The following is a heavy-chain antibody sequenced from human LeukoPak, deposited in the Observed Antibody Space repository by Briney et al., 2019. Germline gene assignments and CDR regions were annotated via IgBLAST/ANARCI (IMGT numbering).Heavy chain of an antibody. V-gene: IGHV3-74*01. CDR2: IDTDGTTT. CDR1: ELTFSNYW. J-gene: IGHJ4*02. CDR3: AKFSHSSGWYGELDY. Sequence: PGGSLRLSCTTSELTFSNYWMHWVRQVPGKGLVWVSRIDTDGTTTDYADSVKGRFTISRDNAKNTLYLQMNSLRAEDTAVYYCAKFSHSSGWYGELDYWGQGTLVTVSS. D-gene: IGHD6-19*01.